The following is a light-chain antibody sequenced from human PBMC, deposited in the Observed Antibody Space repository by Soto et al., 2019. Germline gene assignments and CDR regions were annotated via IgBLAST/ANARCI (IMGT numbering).Light chain of an antibody. CDR2: LGS. V-gene: IGKV2-28*01. CDR1: QSLLHSNGYNY. J-gene: IGKJ2*01. CDR3: MQALQTPT. Sequence: DIVMTQSPLSLPVTPGEPASISCRSSQSLLHSNGYNYLDWYLQKPGQSPQLLIYLGSNRAPGVADRFSGSGSGTDFTLKISRVEAEDVGVYYCMQALQTPTFGQGTKLEIK.